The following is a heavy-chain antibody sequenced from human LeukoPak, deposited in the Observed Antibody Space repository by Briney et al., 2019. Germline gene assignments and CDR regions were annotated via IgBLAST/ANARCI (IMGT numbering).Heavy chain of an antibody. CDR3: ACLLGYCSSTSCANRFDP. CDR1: GGSISSGDYY. CDR2: IYYSGST. D-gene: IGHD2-2*01. Sequence: PSQTRSLTCTVSGGSISSGDYYWSWIRQPPGKGLEWIGYIYYSGSTYYNPSLKSRVTISVDTSKNQFSLKLSSVTAADTAVYSCACLLGYCSSTSCANRFDPWGQGTLVTVSS. J-gene: IGHJ5*02. V-gene: IGHV4-30-4*08.